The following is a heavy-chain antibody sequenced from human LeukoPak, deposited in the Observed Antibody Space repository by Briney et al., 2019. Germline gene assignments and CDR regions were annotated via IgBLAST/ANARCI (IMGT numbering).Heavy chain of an antibody. J-gene: IGHJ4*02. Sequence: SETLSLTCTVSGGSISSSSYYWGWIRQPPGKGLEWIGSIYYSGSTYYNPSLKSRVTISVDTSKNQFSLKLSSVTAADTAVYYCARHSAVGARFDYWGQGTLVTVSS. CDR3: ARHSAVGARFDY. CDR2: IYYSGST. D-gene: IGHD1-26*01. CDR1: GGSISSSSYY. V-gene: IGHV4-39*01.